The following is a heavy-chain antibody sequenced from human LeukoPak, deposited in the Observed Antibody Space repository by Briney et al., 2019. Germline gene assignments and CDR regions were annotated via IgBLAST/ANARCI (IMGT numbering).Heavy chain of an antibody. CDR1: GFSFSDHW. D-gene: IGHD5-24*01. CDR2: IKKNGSEQ. V-gene: IGHV3-7*01. Sequence: GGSLRLSCVASGFSFSDHWMNWFRQAPGKGLEWVATIKKNGSEQYYVDSMKGRLTISRDNAKNSVYLQIHNLRAEDTAVYYCARDLGWLQSDYWGQGTLVTVSS. CDR3: ARDLGWLQSDY. J-gene: IGHJ4*02.